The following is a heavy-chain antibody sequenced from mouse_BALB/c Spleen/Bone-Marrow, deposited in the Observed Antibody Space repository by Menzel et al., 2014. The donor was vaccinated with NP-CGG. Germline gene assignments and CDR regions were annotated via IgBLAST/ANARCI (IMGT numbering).Heavy chain of an antibody. Sequence: VQLQQSGAEFVMPGASVKMSCKASGYTFTDKWMHWVKQRPGQGLEWIGAIDTSDSYINYNQKFKGKASLAVDASSSTPNMPLSSRTSDASAVYSGPRGGHYFSWPYWGKEPSVIFS. V-gene: IGHV1-69*01. CDR1: GYTFTDKW. CDR2: IDTSDSYI. D-gene: IGHD1-1*01. CDR3: PRGGHYFSWPY. J-gene: IGHJ4*01.